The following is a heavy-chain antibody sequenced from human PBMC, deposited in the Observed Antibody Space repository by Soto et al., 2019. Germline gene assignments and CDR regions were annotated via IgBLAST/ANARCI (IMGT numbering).Heavy chain of an antibody. J-gene: IGHJ6*02. CDR3: ARPSGYYDTSGYYGAFYYYGMDV. V-gene: IGHV1-18*01. CDR1: GYTFTSYG. CDR2: ISAYNGNT. Sequence: ASVKVSCKASGYTFTSYGISWVRQAPGQGLEWMGWISAYNGNTNYAQKLQGRVTMTTDTSTSTAYMELRSLRDEDTAVYYCARPSGYYDTSGYYGAFYYYGMDVWGQGTTVTVSS. D-gene: IGHD3-22*01.